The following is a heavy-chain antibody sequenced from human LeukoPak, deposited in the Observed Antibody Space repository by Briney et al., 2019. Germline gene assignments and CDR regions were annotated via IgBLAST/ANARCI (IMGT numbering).Heavy chain of an antibody. CDR1: GGSISSSSYY. D-gene: IGHD3-9*01. CDR2: IYYSGST. Sequence: SETLSLTCTVSGGSISSSSYYWGWIRQPPGKGLEWIGSIYYSGSTYYNPSLKSRVTISVDTSKNQFSLKLSSVTAADTAVYYCARQGQGRDILTGPEDYHYYGMDVWGQGTTVTVSS. J-gene: IGHJ6*02. V-gene: IGHV4-39*01. CDR3: ARQGQGRDILTGPEDYHYYGMDV.